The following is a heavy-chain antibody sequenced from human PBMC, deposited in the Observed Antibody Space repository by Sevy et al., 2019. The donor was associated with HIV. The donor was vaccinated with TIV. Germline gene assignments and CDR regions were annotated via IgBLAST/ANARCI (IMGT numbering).Heavy chain of an antibody. CDR2: INTDGSTT. J-gene: IGHJ4*02. V-gene: IGHV3-74*01. D-gene: IGHD2-15*01. CDR1: GFTFNKYW. CDR3: ARVVYCHSRDNCHTRFDY. Sequence: GGSLRLSCAASGFTFNKYWMHWVRQDPGKGLVWVSRINTDGSTTDYADSVKGRFTIFRDNAKNTLYLQMNSLRVEDTAVYYCARVVYCHSRDNCHTRFDYWGQGTLVTVSS.